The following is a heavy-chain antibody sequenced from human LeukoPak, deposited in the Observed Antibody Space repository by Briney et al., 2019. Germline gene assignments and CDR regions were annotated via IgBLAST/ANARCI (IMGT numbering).Heavy chain of an antibody. CDR2: MNPNSGNT. CDR1: GYTFITYD. J-gene: IGHJ6*04. V-gene: IGHV1-8*01. Sequence: ASVRVSCKASGYTFITYDINWVRQATGQELEWMGWMNPNSGNTGYAQKFQGRVTMTRNTSISTAYMELSSLRSEDTAVYYCARGRKDERPYYYDVWGKGTTVTISS. CDR3: ARGRKDERPYYYDV. D-gene: IGHD3-10*01.